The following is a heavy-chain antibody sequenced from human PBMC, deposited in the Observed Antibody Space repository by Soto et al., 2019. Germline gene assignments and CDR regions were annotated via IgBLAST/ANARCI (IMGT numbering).Heavy chain of an antibody. CDR2: ISAYNGNT. CDR3: ARDNAIAAPNFWYGMDV. CDR1: GYTFTSYG. J-gene: IGHJ6*02. V-gene: IGHV1-18*01. D-gene: IGHD6-6*01. Sequence: QVQLVQSGAEVKKPGASVKVSCKASGYTFTSYGISWVRQAPGQGLEWMGWISAYNGNTTYAQKLQGRVTMTTDTSTSTAYMELRSLRSDDTAVYYCARDNAIAAPNFWYGMDVWGQGTTVTVSS.